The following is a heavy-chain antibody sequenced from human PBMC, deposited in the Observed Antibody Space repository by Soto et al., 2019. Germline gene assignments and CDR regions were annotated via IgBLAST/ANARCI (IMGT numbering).Heavy chain of an antibody. D-gene: IGHD2-21*01. Sequence: QVQLVQSAAEVKEPGASVRLSCKASGYNFNDFYIYWVRQAPGLGLECMGWINPPGGGTSYEEKFRGRVTFTRDTSLSTAYMEVTRLASDDTAVYYCARDLRNYSLQHYYYYAMDVWGQGTTVTVSS. CDR2: INPPGGGT. V-gene: IGHV1-2*02. CDR1: GYNFNDFY. J-gene: IGHJ6*02. CDR3: ARDLRNYSLQHYYYYAMDV.